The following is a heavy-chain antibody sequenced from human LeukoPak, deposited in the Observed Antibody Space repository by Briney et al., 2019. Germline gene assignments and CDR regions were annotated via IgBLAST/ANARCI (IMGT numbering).Heavy chain of an antibody. CDR3: ASCGGSCYTPFDY. V-gene: IGHV1-2*02. D-gene: IGHD2-15*01. CDR2: VNPNSGGT. CDR1: GYTFTGYY. J-gene: IGHJ4*02. Sequence: ASVKVSCKASGYTFTGYYMHWVRQAPGQGLEWMGWVNPNSGGTNYAQKFQGRVTMTRDTSISTAYMELSRLRSDDTAVYYCASCGGSCYTPFDYWGQGTLVTVSS.